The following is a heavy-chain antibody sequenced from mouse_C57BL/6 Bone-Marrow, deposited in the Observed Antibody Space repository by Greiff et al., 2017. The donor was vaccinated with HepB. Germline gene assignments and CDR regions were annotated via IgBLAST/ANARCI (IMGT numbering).Heavy chain of an antibody. J-gene: IGHJ4*01. D-gene: IGHD2-12*01. CDR1: GYTFTGYW. CDR3: ARDSYDDDYYAMDY. CDR2: ILPGSGST. V-gene: IGHV1-9*01. Sequence: VQVVESGAELMKPGASVKLSCTATGYTFTGYWIEWVKQRPGHGLEWIGEILPGSGSTNYNEKFKGKATFTADTSSNTAYMQLSSLTTEDTAIYYCARDSYDDDYYAMDYWGQGTSVTVSA.